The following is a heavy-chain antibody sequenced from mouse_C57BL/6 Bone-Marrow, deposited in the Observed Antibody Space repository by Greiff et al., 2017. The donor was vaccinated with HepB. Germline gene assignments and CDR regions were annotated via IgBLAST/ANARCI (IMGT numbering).Heavy chain of an antibody. J-gene: IGHJ2*01. CDR1: GYTFTSYW. CDR2: IDPNSGGT. Sequence: QVQLQQPGAELVKPGASVKLSCKASGYTFTSYWMHWVKQRPGRGLEWIGRIDPNSGGTKYNEKFKSKATLTVDKSSSTAHMELRSLTSEDSAVYYCARGTTGYFDYWGQGTTLTVSS. V-gene: IGHV1-72*01. D-gene: IGHD1-1*01. CDR3: ARGTTGYFDY.